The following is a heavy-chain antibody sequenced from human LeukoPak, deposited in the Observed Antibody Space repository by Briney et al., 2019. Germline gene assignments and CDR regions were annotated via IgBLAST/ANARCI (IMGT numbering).Heavy chain of an antibody. Sequence: PSETLSLTCTVSGGSISSGSYYWSWIRQPAGKGLEWIGRTNTSGSANYNPSLKSRVTISVDTSKNQLSLKVNSVTAADTAVYYCARDGLSHYDYWSEPIWGQGTMVTVSS. J-gene: IGHJ3*02. D-gene: IGHD3-3*01. CDR2: TNTSGSA. CDR3: ARDGLSHYDYWSEPI. V-gene: IGHV4-61*02. CDR1: GGSISSGSYY.